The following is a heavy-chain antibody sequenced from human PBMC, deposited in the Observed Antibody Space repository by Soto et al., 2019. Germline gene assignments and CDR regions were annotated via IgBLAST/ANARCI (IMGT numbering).Heavy chain of an antibody. CDR1: RVTFNSCA. CDR2: IIPIFGTA. J-gene: IGHJ5*02. V-gene: IGHV1-69*13. Sequence: SVKLCCKACRVTFNSCALSLLRHSPGQWLEWMGGIIPIFGTANYAQKFQGRVTITADESTSTAYMELSSLRSEDTAVYYCARAASGITIFGVVNWFEPWGQGTLVTVSS. D-gene: IGHD3-3*01. CDR3: ARAASGITIFGVVNWFEP.